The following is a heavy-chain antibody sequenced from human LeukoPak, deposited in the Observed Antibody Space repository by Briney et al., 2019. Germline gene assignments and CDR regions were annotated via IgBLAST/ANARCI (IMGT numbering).Heavy chain of an antibody. J-gene: IGHJ6*02. D-gene: IGHD4-17*01. CDR1: GVTVSSNY. V-gene: IGHV3-53*01. CDR2: IYSGGST. CDR3: ARGPDYGDYYGMDV. Sequence: GGSLRLSCAASGVTVSSNYMSWVRQAPGKGLEWVSVIYSGGSTYYADSVKGRFTISRDNSKNTLYLQMNSLRAEDTAVYYCARGPDYGDYYGMDVWGQGTTVTVSS.